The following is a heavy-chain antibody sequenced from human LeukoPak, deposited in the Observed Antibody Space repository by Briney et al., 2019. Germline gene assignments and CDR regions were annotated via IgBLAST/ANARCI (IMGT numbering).Heavy chain of an antibody. J-gene: IGHJ4*02. CDR1: GFTFSDYY. CDR3: ARHPCSSTSCYGGSYYFDY. D-gene: IGHD2-2*01. Sequence: GGSLRLSCAASGFTFSDYYMSWIRQAPGKGLEWVSYISSSSSYTNYPDSVKGRFTISRDNAKNSLYLQMTSLRAEDTAVYYCARHPCSSTSCYGGSYYFDYWGQGTLVTVSS. V-gene: IGHV3-11*06. CDR2: ISSSSSYT.